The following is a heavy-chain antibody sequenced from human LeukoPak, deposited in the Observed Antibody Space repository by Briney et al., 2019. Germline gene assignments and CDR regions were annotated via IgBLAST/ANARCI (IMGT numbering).Heavy chain of an antibody. D-gene: IGHD6-19*01. Sequence: PGGSLRLSCEVSGFTISSHGMHWVRQAPGKGLEWVAMISYDGNSEEYGDSVKGRFTISRDNSKNTLYLQMDSLRAEDTALYYCAKDWGSSGWYNYFDPWGQGTLVTVSS. J-gene: IGHJ5*02. CDR1: GFTISSHG. V-gene: IGHV3-30*18. CDR2: ISYDGNSE. CDR3: AKDWGSSGWYNYFDP.